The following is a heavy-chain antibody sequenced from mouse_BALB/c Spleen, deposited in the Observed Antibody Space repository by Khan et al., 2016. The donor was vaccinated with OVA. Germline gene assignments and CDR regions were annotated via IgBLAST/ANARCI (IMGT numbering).Heavy chain of an antibody. J-gene: IGHJ4*01. V-gene: IGHV2-6-4*01. D-gene: IGHD2-14*01. CDR2: IWGGGGT. CDR3: ARAYYRYDGYYAMDY. Sequence: VQLQESGPGLVAPSQSLSITCTVSGFSLSRYNIHWVRQPPGKGLEWLGMIWGGGGTDYNSTLQIRLSISKDNSKSQVFLKMNSLQTDDTAMYYCARAYYRYDGYYAMDYWGKGTSGTGSS. CDR1: GFSLSRYN.